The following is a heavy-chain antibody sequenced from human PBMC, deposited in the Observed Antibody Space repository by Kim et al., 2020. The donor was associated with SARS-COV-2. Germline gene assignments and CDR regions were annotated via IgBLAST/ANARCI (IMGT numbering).Heavy chain of an antibody. D-gene: IGHD3-10*01. J-gene: IGHJ4*02. Sequence: SETLSLTCTVSGGSISSSSYYWGWIRQPPGKGLEWIGSIYYSGSTYYNPSLKSRVTISVDTSKNQFSLKLSSVTAADTAVYYCARVGKGPPMVRGRETEYYFDYWGQGTLVTVSS. CDR2: IYYSGST. CDR3: ARVGKGPPMVRGRETEYYFDY. V-gene: IGHV4-39*01. CDR1: GGSISSSSYY.